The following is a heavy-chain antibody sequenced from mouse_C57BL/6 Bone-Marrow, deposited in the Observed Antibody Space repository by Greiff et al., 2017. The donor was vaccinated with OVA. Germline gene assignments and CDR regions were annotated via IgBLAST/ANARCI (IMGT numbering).Heavy chain of an antibody. J-gene: IGHJ1*03. CDR1: GYTFTDYN. CDR3: ARRYSNLYWYFDV. V-gene: IGHV1-18*01. Sequence: EVKLMESGPELVKPGASVKIPCKASGYTFTDYNMDWVKQSHGKSLEWIGDINPNNGGTIYNQKFKGKATLTVDKSSSTAYMELRSLTSEDTAVYYCARRYSNLYWYFDVWGTGTTVTVSS. D-gene: IGHD2-5*01. CDR2: INPNNGGT.